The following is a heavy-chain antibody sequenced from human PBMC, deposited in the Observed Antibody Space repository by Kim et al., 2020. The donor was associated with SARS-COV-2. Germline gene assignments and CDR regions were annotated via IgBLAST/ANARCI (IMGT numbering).Heavy chain of an antibody. J-gene: IGHJ4*02. CDR2: ISGGGGSA. Sequence: GGSLRLSCAASGFTFTDYAMNWVRQAPGKGLEWVSVISGGGGSAYYADSVKGRFTISRDNSKNTLYLQMNSLRAEDTALYYCAKEWRMITLTTGGDYFDKWGQGTLVTVSS. CDR1: GFTFTDYA. D-gene: IGHD3-16*01. CDR3: AKEWRMITLTTGGDYFDK. V-gene: IGHV3-23*01.